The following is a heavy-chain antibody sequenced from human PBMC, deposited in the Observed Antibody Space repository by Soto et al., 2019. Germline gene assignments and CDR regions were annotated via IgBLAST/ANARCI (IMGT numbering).Heavy chain of an antibody. J-gene: IGHJ6*03. V-gene: IGHV3-21*04. Sequence: GGSLRLSCAASGFTFSSYSMNWVRQAPGKGLEWVSSISSSSSYIYYADSVKGRFTISRDNAKNSLYLQMNSLRAEDTAVYYCARGKYDYSPFDWYYYYMDVWGKGTTVTVSS. D-gene: IGHD4-4*01. CDR2: ISSSSSYI. CDR1: GFTFSSYS. CDR3: ARGKYDYSPFDWYYYYMDV.